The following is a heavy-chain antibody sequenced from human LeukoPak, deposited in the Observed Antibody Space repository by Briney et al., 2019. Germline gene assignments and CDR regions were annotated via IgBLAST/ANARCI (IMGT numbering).Heavy chain of an antibody. D-gene: IGHD2-2*01. Sequence: PSETLSLTCVVYGGSFRGYYWRWIRQPPGKGLEWIGEINHSGSTNYNPPLKSRVTISLDTSKNQFSLKLSSVTAADTAMYYCARVKRKYQLLKPLHETPSHYFDYWGQGTLVTVSS. CDR3: ARVKRKYQLLKPLHETPSHYFDY. V-gene: IGHV4-34*01. CDR2: INHSGST. CDR1: GGSFRGYY. J-gene: IGHJ4*02.